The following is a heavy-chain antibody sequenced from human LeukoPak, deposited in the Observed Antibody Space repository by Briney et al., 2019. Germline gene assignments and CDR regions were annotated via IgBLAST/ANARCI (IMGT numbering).Heavy chain of an antibody. V-gene: IGHV4-59*01. J-gene: IGHJ4*02. CDR3: ARCRDSSGWYFDY. Sequence: SETLSLTCTVSGGSISSYYWSWIRQPPGKGLEWIGYIYYSGSTNYNPSLKSRVTISVDTSKNQFSLKLSSVTAADTAVYYCARCRDSSGWYFDYWGRGTLVTVSS. CDR1: GGSISSYY. CDR2: IYYSGST. D-gene: IGHD6-19*01.